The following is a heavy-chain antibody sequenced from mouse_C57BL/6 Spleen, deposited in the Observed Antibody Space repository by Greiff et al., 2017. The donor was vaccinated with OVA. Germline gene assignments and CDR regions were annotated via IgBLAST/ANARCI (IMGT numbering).Heavy chain of an antibody. J-gene: IGHJ3*01. D-gene: IGHD4-1*01. CDR2: ISSGGSYT. CDR3: GRQEYGTGEAWFAY. Sequence: EVQVVEPGGDLVKPGGSLKLSCAASGFTFSSYGMSWVRQTPDKRLEWVATISSGGSYTYYPDSVKGRVTLSIDNAKNTVYLHMSSLKSEDTAMYYCGRQEYGTGEAWFAYWGQGTLVTVSA. V-gene: IGHV5-6*01. CDR1: GFTFSSYG.